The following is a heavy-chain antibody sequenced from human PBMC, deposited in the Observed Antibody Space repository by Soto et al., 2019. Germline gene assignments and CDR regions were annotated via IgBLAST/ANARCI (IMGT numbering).Heavy chain of an antibody. Sequence: QVQLVESGGGVVQPGRSLRLSCAASGFTFSSYGMHWVRQAPGKGLERVAVIWYDGSNKYYADSVKGRFTISRDNSKNTLYLQMNSLRAEDTAVYYCARGPRSGSSYYYYYYMDVWGKGTTVTVSS. V-gene: IGHV3-33*01. D-gene: IGHD3-10*01. CDR3: ARGPRSGSSYYYYYYMDV. J-gene: IGHJ6*03. CDR2: IWYDGSNK. CDR1: GFTFSSYG.